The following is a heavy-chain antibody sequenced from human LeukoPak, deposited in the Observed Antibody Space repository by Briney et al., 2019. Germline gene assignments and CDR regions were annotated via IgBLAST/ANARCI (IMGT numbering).Heavy chain of an antibody. CDR1: GGSLSSGDYY. D-gene: IGHD4-17*01. Sequence: PSQTLSLTCTVSGGSLSSGDYYWSWIRQPPGTGLEWIGYIYYSGSTYYNPSLKSRVTISVDTSKNQFSLKLSSVTAADTAVYYCARCPSSTVTIDYWGQGTLVTVSS. CDR2: IYYSGST. V-gene: IGHV4-30-4*01. CDR3: ARCPSSTVTIDY. J-gene: IGHJ4*02.